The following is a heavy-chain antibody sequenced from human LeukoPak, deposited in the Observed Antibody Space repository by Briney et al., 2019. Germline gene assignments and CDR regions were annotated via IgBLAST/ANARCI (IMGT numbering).Heavy chain of an antibody. D-gene: IGHD6-19*01. CDR2: ISSSSAYI. Sequence: GGSLRLSCAASGFTFSSYIMNWVRQAPGKGPEWVSSISSSSAYIYYADSVKGRFTISRDNAKSSLFLQMNSLRDEDTAVYYCATSSIALAGTVGYWGQGTLVTVSS. CDR1: GFTFSSYI. J-gene: IGHJ4*02. V-gene: IGHV3-21*01. CDR3: ATSSIALAGTVGY.